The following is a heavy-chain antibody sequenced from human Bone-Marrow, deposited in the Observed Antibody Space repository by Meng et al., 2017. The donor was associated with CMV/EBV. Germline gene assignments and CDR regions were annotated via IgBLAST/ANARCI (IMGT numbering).Heavy chain of an antibody. CDR2: IHPHRGDT. CDR1: GYTFTAHY. D-gene: IGHD2-2*01. V-gene: IGHV1-2*02. Sequence: ASVKVSCKASGYTFTAHYFHWVRQAPGQGLEWMGWIHPHRGDTNYAQQFQGRVTLTRDTSINTGYMELTRLTSDDTAVYYCARDSYCSSTSCYNWYFDLWGRGTLVTVSS. J-gene: IGHJ2*01. CDR3: ARDSYCSSTSCYNWYFDL.